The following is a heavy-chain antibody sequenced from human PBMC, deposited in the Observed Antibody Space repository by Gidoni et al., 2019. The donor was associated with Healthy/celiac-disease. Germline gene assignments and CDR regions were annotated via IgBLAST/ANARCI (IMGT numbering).Heavy chain of an antibody. CDR2: IRWDGCRP. Sequence: EVQLVESGGVVVQPGGCLRHSCAAAGLTFDDYTLHWVHQASGRGPEWVYLIRWDGCRPYYADSVKGRFTISRDNSKNSLYLQMNSLRTEDTSLYYCAKGKNGHYDSSGYFPNAEYFQHWGQGTLVTVSS. CDR3: AKGKNGHYDSSGYFPNAEYFQH. D-gene: IGHD3-22*01. J-gene: IGHJ1*01. CDR1: GLTFDDYT. V-gene: IGHV3-43*01.